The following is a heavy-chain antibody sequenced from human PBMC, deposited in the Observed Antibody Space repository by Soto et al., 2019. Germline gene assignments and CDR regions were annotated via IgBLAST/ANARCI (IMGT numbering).Heavy chain of an antibody. CDR3: ARAGGRPDYYAGMDV. CDR1: AGTFNTYA. D-gene: IGHD2-15*01. Sequence: QEQLVQSGPEVKKPGSSVTVSCTASAGTFNTYAICWVRQAPGQGLEWMGGTIPLFSTLSYAQKFQGRVTITADKSTSTVYMDMRNINSEDTALDYCARAGGRPDYYAGMDVWGQGTTVIVS. V-gene: IGHV1-69*06. J-gene: IGHJ6*02. CDR2: TIPLFSTL.